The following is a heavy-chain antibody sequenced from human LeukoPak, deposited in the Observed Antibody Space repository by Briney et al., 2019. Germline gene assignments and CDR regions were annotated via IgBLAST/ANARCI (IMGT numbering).Heavy chain of an antibody. D-gene: IGHD2-2*02. CDR1: GGSFSDYY. CDR2: INHSGST. CDR3: ARYCSSTSCYIRNFDY. J-gene: IGHJ4*02. V-gene: IGHV4-34*01. Sequence: PSETLSLTCAVYGGSFSDYYWSWIRQPPGKGLEGIGEINHSGSTNYNPSLKSRVTISVDTSKNQFSLKLSSVTAADTAVYYCARYCSSTSCYIRNFDYWGQGTLVTVSS.